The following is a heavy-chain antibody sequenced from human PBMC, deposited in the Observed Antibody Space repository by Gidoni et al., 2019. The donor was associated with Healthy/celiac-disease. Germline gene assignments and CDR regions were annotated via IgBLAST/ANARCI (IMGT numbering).Heavy chain of an antibody. CDR3: ARDRVAAAKNGYYYYGMDV. V-gene: IGHV3-53*01. CDR2: IYSGGST. D-gene: IGHD6-19*01. Sequence: EVQLVESGGGLIQPGGSLRLSCAASGFTVSSNYMSWARQAPGKGLEWVSVIYSGGSTYYADSVKGRFTISRDNSKNTLYLQMNSLRAEDTDVYYCARDRVAAAKNGYYYYGMDVWGQGTTVTVSS. J-gene: IGHJ6*02. CDR1: GFTVSSNY.